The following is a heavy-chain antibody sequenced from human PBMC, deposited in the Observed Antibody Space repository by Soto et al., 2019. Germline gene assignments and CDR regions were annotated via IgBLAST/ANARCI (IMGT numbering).Heavy chain of an antibody. J-gene: IGHJ4*02. CDR3: AKVIVLGASTIEF. CDR2: IYSGGST. V-gene: IGHV3-66*01. CDR1: GFTVSSNY. Sequence: GGSLRLSCAASGFTVSSNYMSWVRQAPGKGLEWVSVIYSGGSTYHADSVKGRFTISRDNSKNTLYLQMNSLRAEDTAVYYCAKVIVLGASTIEFWGPGTLVTVSS. D-gene: IGHD6-6*01.